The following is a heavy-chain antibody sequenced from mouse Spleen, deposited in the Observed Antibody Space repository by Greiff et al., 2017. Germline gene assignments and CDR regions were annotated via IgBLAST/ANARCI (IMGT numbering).Heavy chain of an antibody. CDR2: ISSGSSTI. V-gene: IGHV5-17*01. CDR3: ARPEVRRYYAMDY. D-gene: IGHD2-14*01. Sequence: EVKLMESGGGLVKPGGSLKLSCAASGFTFSDYGMHWVRQAPEKGLEWVAYISSGSSTIYYADTVKGRFTISRDNAKNTLFLQMTSLRSEDTAMYYCARPEVRRYYAMDYWGQGTSVTVSS. J-gene: IGHJ4*01. CDR1: GFTFSDYG.